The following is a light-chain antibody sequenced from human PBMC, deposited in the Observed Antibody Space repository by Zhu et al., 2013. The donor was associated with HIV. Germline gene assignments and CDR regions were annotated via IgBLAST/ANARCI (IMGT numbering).Light chain of an antibody. J-gene: IGKJ2*01. CDR3: QQYASSPL. Sequence: EIVLTQSPGTLSLSPGERATLSCRASQSVSSSYLAWYQHKPGQAPRLLIYGASNRATGIPDRFTGSGSETDFTLTINRLEPEDFALYYCQQYASSPLFGQGTKLQIK. V-gene: IGKV3-20*01. CDR2: GAS. CDR1: QSVSSSY.